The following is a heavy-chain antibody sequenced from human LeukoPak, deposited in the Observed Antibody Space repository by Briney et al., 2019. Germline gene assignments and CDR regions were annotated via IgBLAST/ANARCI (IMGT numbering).Heavy chain of an antibody. Sequence: ASVKVSCKASGYTFTSYGISWVRQAPGQGLEWMGWINPNSGGTNYAQKFQGRVTMTRDTSISTAYMELSRLRSDDTAVYYCARDRGSYFDYWGQGTLVTVSS. V-gene: IGHV1-2*02. D-gene: IGHD1-26*01. J-gene: IGHJ4*02. CDR3: ARDRGSYFDY. CDR2: INPNSGGT. CDR1: GYTFTSYG.